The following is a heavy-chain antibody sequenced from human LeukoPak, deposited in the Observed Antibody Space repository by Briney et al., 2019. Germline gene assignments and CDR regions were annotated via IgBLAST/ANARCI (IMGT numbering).Heavy chain of an antibody. J-gene: IGHJ4*02. V-gene: IGHV1-18*01. Sequence: ASVKVSCKASGYTFTNYGIFWVRQAPGQGLGWMGWISAYSGNTNYAQKLQGRVTMTTETSTSTAHMELESLRSDDTAVYYCAISQGSYYDTSGYLGGDYWGQGTLVTVSS. CDR3: AISQGSYYDTSGYLGGDY. CDR2: ISAYSGNT. D-gene: IGHD3-22*01. CDR1: GYTFTNYG.